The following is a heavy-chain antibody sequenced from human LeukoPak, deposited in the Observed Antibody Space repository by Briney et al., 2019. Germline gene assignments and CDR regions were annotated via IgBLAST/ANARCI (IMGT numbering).Heavy chain of an antibody. D-gene: IGHD2-15*01. CDR3: ARGGYCSGGSCAPAY. CDR1: GGSISSFY. V-gene: IGHV4-59*12. CDR2: IYYSGST. J-gene: IGHJ4*02. Sequence: SETLSLTCTVSGGSISSFYWSWIRQPPGKGLQWIGNIYYSGSTNDNPSLKSRATISVDTSKNQFSLKLSSVTAADTAVYYCARGGYCSGGSCAPAYWGQGTLVTVSS.